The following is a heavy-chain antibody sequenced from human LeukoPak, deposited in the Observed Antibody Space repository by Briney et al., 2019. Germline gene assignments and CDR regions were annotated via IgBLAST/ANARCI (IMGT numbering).Heavy chain of an antibody. Sequence: GGSLRLSCAASGFTFDDYAMHWVRQAPGKGLEWVSGISWNSGSIGYADSVKGRFTISRDTAKKSLYLQMNSLRAEDTALYYCARLSGPGSGWTTLDFWGQGTLVTVSS. J-gene: IGHJ4*02. CDR3: ARLSGPGSGWTTLDF. V-gene: IGHV3-9*01. CDR2: ISWNSGSI. CDR1: GFTFDDYA. D-gene: IGHD6-19*01.